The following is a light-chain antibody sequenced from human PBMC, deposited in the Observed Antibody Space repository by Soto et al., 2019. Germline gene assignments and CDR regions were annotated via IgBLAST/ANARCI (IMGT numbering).Light chain of an antibody. J-gene: IGLJ2*01. V-gene: IGLV1-40*01. CDR3: QSYDSSLSGVV. CDR2: GNN. CDR1: SSNIGAGYD. Sequence: QSVLTQPPSVSGAPGQRVTISCTGSSSNIGAGYDVHWYQQLPGTAPKLLIYGNNNRPSGVPDRFSGSKSGTSASLAITGLQAEDEADYYCQSYDSSLSGVVFGGGTQLPVL.